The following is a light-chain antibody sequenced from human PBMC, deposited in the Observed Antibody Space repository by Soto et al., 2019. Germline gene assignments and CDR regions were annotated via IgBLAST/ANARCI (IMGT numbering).Light chain of an antibody. V-gene: IGLV2-23*03. CDR1: SGDVVTYNL. CDR3: YSFAGSTTFSYV. J-gene: IGLJ1*01. CDR2: EGT. Sequence: QSVLTQPPSVSGSPGQSISISCTGTSGDVVTYNLVSWYQQHPGKAPTVLIYEGTKRPSGVSNRFSGSKSGNTASLTISGLQTEDEADYYCYSFAGSTTFSYVFGPGTKVTVL.